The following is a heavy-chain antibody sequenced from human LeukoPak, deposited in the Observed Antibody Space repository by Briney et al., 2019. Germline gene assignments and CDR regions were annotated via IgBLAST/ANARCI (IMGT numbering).Heavy chain of an antibody. CDR3: VTVGMTSIWSYLRFDP. J-gene: IGHJ5*02. D-gene: IGHD1-26*01. CDR1: GFTFSTNS. Sequence: GGSLRLSCSASGFTFSTNSMHWVRQAPGKGLEFVSAITSNGGSTYYADSVKGRFTISRDNSKNTLYLQMSSLRAEDTAVYYCVTVGMTSIWSYLRFDPRGQGTLVTVSS. V-gene: IGHV3-64D*08. CDR2: ITSNGGST.